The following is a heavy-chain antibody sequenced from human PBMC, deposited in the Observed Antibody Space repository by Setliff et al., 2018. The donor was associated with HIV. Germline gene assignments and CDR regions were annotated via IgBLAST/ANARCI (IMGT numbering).Heavy chain of an antibody. CDR1: GFTFSSYA. V-gene: IGHV3-23*01. Sequence: GGSLRLSCAASGFTFSSYAMSWVRQAPGKGLEWVSAISGSGGSTYYADSVKGRFTISRDNSKNTLYLQMNSLRAEDTAVYYCAKGLYYYDSSGYSPYFEYWGQGTLVTVSS. CDR3: AKGLYYYDSSGYSPYFEY. D-gene: IGHD3-22*01. CDR2: ISGSGGST. J-gene: IGHJ4*02.